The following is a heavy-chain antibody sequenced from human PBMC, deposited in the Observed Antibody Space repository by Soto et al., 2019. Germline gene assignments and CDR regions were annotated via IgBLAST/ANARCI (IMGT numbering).Heavy chain of an antibody. CDR1: GFTFSSYW. Sequence: EVQLVESGGDLVQPGGSLRLSCAASGFTFSSYWMHWVRQAPGTGLVWVSRINSDGSSRNYADSVKGRFTISRDNAKNTLYLQMNSLRAEDTAMYYCAKMTTVTTRYFDLWGRGTLVTVSS. J-gene: IGHJ2*01. D-gene: IGHD4-17*01. CDR3: AKMTTVTTRYFDL. V-gene: IGHV3-74*01. CDR2: INSDGSSR.